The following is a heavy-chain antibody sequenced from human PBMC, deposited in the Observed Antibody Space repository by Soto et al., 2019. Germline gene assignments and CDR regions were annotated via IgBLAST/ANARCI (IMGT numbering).Heavy chain of an antibody. D-gene: IGHD5-12*01. CDR3: ARDRDGYNYYYYYYGMDV. V-gene: IGHV4-59*01. CDR1: GGSISSYY. J-gene: IGHJ6*02. CDR2: IYYSGST. Sequence: ETLSLTCTVSGGSISSYYWSWIRQPPGKGLEWIGYIYYSGSTNYNPSLKSRVTISVDTSKNQFSLKLSSVTAADTAVYYCARDRDGYNYYYYYYGMDVWGQGTTVTVSS.